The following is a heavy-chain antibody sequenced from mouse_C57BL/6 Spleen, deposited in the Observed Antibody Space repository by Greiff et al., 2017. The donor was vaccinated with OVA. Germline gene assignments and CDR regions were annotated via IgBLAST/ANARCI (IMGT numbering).Heavy chain of an antibody. CDR1: GFSLTSYG. J-gene: IGHJ2*01. D-gene: IGHD4-1*01. V-gene: IGHV2-2*01. CDR2: IWSGGGT. Sequence: LQESGPGLVQPSQTLSITCTVSGFSLTSYGVHWVRQSPGKGLEWLGVIWSGGGTDYYAAFISRLSTSKDNSESRVFFKMNSLQAYDAAIYYCASHWVHYFDYWGQGTTLTVSS. CDR3: ASHWVHYFDY.